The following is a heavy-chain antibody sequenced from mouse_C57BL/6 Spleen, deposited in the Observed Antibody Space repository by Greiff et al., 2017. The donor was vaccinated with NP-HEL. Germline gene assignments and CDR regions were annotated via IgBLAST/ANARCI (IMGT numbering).Heavy chain of an antibody. CDR3: ASPGSSFWYFDV. CDR2: IDPSDSYT. D-gene: IGHD1-1*01. Sequence: QVQLQQPGAELVRPGTSVKLSCKASGYTFTSYWMHWVKQRPGQGLEWIGVIDPSDSYTNYNQKFKGKATLTVDTSSSTAYMQLSSLTSEDSAVYYCASPGSSFWYFDVWGTGTTVTVSS. CDR1: GYTFTSYW. V-gene: IGHV1-59*01. J-gene: IGHJ1*03.